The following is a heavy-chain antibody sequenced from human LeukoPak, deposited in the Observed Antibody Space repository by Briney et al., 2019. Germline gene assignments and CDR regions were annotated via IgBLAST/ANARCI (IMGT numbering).Heavy chain of an antibody. CDR1: GFTFSSYA. CDR2: ISSNGGST. CDR3: ARESPGIAVAGILDY. J-gene: IGHJ4*02. V-gene: IGHV3-64*01. D-gene: IGHD6-19*01. Sequence: GGSLRLSCAASGFTFSSYAMHWVRQAPGKGLEYASAISSNGGSTYYANSVKGRFTISRDNSKNTLHLQMGSLRAEDMAVYYCARESPGIAVAGILDYWGQGTLVTVSS.